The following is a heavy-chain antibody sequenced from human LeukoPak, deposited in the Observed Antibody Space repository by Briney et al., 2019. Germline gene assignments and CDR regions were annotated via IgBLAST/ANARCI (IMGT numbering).Heavy chain of an antibody. V-gene: IGHV5-10-1*01. Sequence: GESLKISCKGSGYSFTSYWISWVRQMPGKGLEWMGRIDPSDSYTNYSPSFQGHVTISADESISTAYLQWSSLKASDTAMYYCARRDYDILTGSEGYYGMDVWGQGTTVTVSS. D-gene: IGHD3-9*01. CDR1: GYSFTSYW. CDR2: IDPSDSYT. J-gene: IGHJ6*02. CDR3: ARRDYDILTGSEGYYGMDV.